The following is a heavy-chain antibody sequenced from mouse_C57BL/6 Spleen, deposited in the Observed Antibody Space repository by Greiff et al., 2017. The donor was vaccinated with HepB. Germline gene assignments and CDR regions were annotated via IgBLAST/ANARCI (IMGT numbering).Heavy chain of an antibody. J-gene: IGHJ4*01. D-gene: IGHD2-4*01. CDR3: SSDDDDNYDIDY. CDR2: IDPNSGGT. Sequence: QVQLQQPGAELVKPGASVKLSCKASGYTFTSYWMHWVKQRPGRGLEWIGRIDPNSGGTKYNEKFKSKATLTVDKPSSTAYMQLSSLTSKDSAVYDCSSDDDDNYDIDYWGQGTTVTVSS. CDR1: GYTFTSYW. V-gene: IGHV1-72*01.